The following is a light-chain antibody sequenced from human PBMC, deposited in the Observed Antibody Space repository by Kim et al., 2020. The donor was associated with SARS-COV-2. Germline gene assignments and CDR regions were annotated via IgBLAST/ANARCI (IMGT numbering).Light chain of an antibody. V-gene: IGLV3-9*01. CDR1: NIGSKN. Sequence: SVALGQTARITCGGNNIGSKNVRWYQQKPGQGPVLVIYRDSNRPSGIPERFSGSNSGNTATLTISRAQAGDEADYYCQVWDSSTAVFGGGTQLTVL. CDR3: QVWDSSTAV. J-gene: IGLJ3*02. CDR2: RDS.